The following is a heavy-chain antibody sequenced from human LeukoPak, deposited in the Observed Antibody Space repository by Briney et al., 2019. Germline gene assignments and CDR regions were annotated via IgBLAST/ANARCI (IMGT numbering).Heavy chain of an antibody. CDR2: INPSGGST. CDR1: GYTFTGYY. Sequence: GASVKVSCKASGYTFTGYYMHWVRQAPGQGLEWMGIINPSGGSTSYAQKFQGRVTMTRDTSTSTVYMELSSLRSEDTAVYYCARDDAMVRGAINPWGQGTLVTVSS. CDR3: ARDDAMVRGAINP. V-gene: IGHV1-46*01. D-gene: IGHD3-10*01. J-gene: IGHJ5*02.